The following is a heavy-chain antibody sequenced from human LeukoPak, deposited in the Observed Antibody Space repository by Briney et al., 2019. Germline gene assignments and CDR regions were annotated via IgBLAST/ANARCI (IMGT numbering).Heavy chain of an antibody. CDR3: ARGGAYYYGSGSLVY. V-gene: IGHV4-59*01. CDR2: IYYSGST. Sequence: PSETLSLTCTVSGGSINNYYWTWIRQPPGKGLEWIGYIYYSGSTNYNPSLKSRVTISVDTSKSQFSLNLSSVTAADTAVYYCARGGAYYYGSGSLVYWGQGTLVTVSS. J-gene: IGHJ4*02. CDR1: GGSINNYY. D-gene: IGHD3-10*01.